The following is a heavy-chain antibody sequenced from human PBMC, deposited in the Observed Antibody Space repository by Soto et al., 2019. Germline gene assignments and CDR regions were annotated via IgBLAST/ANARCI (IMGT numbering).Heavy chain of an antibody. Sequence: PGGSLRLSCVASGFTFNNCGMNWVRQAPGKGLEWVSGISGSGITTYYADSVKGRFTISRDTSKNTLYLQMNSLRAEDTAVYYCAKRHDSSGYSLLYFDYWGQGTLVTVSS. D-gene: IGHD3-22*01. CDR2: ISGSGITT. CDR3: AKRHDSSGYSLLYFDY. V-gene: IGHV3-23*01. J-gene: IGHJ4*02. CDR1: GFTFNNCG.